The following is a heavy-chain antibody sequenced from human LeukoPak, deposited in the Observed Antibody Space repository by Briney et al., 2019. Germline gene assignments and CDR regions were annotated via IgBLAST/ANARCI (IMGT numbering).Heavy chain of an antibody. J-gene: IGHJ5*02. Sequence: SETLSLTCTVSGGSISSYYWSWIRQPPGKGLEWIGYIYYSGSTNYNPSLKSRVTISVDTSKNQFSLELSSVTAADTAVYYCARSLWFGELRIGWFDPWGQGTLVTVSS. CDR1: GGSISSYY. CDR3: ARSLWFGELRIGWFDP. CDR2: IYYSGST. V-gene: IGHV4-59*01. D-gene: IGHD3-10*01.